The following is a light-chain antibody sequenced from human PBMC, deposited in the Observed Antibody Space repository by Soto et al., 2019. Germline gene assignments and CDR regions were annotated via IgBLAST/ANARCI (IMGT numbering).Light chain of an antibody. CDR2: QVS. V-gene: IGLV2-14*01. J-gene: IGLJ2*01. CDR3: SSYTSSSTLV. CDR1: SSDVGGSNY. Sequence: QSALTQPASVSGSPGQSITLSCTGTSSDVGGSNYVSWYQHHPGKAPKLMIYQVSNRPSGVSDRFSASKSGNTASLTISGLQTEYEADYYCSSYTSSSTLVFGGGTKLTVL.